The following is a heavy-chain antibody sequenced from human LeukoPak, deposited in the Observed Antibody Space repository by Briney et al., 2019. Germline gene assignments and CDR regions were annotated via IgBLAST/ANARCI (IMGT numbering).Heavy chain of an antibody. Sequence: PGGSLRLSCAASGFIFSDYYMSWVRQAPGRGLEWVSYIGATSDYTNYADSVKGRFTISRGNAKNSLYLQMNSLRAEDTAVYYCARASRYSGYVWGQGTLVTVSS. CDR2: IGATSDYT. CDR1: GFIFSDYY. J-gene: IGHJ4*02. CDR3: ARASRYSGYV. D-gene: IGHD5-12*01. V-gene: IGHV3-11*05.